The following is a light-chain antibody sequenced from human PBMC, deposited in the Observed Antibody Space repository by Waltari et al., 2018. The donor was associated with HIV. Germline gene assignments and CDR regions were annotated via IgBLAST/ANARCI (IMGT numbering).Light chain of an antibody. CDR2: EVS. CDR3: SSYTSSSVV. V-gene: IGLV2-14*01. CDR1: SSDVGGYNY. Sequence: QSALTQPASVSGSPGPSITISCTGTSSDVGGYNYVSWYQQHPGKAPKLMIYEVSNRPSWVSNRFSGSKSGNTASLTISGLQAEDEADYYCSSYTSSSVVFGGGTKLTVL. J-gene: IGLJ2*01.